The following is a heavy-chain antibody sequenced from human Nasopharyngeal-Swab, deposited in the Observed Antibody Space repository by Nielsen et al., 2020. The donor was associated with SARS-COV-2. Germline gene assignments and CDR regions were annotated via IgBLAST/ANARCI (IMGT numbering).Heavy chain of an antibody. CDR1: VGTFSRSA. D-gene: IGHD5-12*01. Sequence: ASVTVSCKASVGTFSRSAISWVRQAPGQGLEWMGWINAGNGNTKYSQKFQGRVTITRDTSASTAYMELSSRRSEDTAVYYCASIGYSGYRYFDCWGQGTLVTVSS. V-gene: IGHV1-3*01. J-gene: IGHJ4*02. CDR2: INAGNGNT. CDR3: ASIGYSGYRYFDC.